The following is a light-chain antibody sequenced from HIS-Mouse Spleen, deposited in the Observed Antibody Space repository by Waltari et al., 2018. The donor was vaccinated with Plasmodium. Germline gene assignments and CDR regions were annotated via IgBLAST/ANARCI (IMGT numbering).Light chain of an antibody. V-gene: IGKV1-5*03. Sequence: DIQMTQSPSTLSASVGDSVTIPCRASHSISSWLAWYQQKPGKAPKLLIYNASSVESGVPSRFSGSGSGTEFTLTISSLQPYDFATYYCQQYNSYPYTFGQGTKLEIK. CDR2: NAS. CDR1: HSISSW. CDR3: QQYNSYPYT. J-gene: IGKJ2*01.